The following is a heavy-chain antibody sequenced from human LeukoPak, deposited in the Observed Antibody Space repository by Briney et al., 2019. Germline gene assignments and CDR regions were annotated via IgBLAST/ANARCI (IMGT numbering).Heavy chain of an antibody. Sequence: GGFLRLSCAASGFTVSSNYMSWVRQAPGKGLEWVSVIYSGGSTYYADSVKGRFTISRDNSKNTLYLQMNSLRAEDTAVYYCARGPPRYCSSTSCYFYWGQGTLVTVSS. CDR1: GFTVSSNY. J-gene: IGHJ4*02. V-gene: IGHV3-53*01. CDR2: IYSGGST. D-gene: IGHD2-2*01. CDR3: ARGPPRYCSSTSCYFY.